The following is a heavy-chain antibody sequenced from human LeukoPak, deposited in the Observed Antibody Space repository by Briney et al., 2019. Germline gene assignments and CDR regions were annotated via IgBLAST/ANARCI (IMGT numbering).Heavy chain of an antibody. J-gene: IGHJ4*02. CDR2: IHTSGST. CDR3: ARGGDGYTFDY. Sequence: PSETLSLTCTVSGVSISSGRYCWSWIRQPAGKGLEWIGHIHTSGSTNYNPSLKSRVTTSVDTSKNQFSLKLSSVTAADTAVYYCARGGDGYTFDYWGQGTLVTVSS. CDR1: GVSISSGRYC. V-gene: IGHV4-61*09. D-gene: IGHD5-24*01.